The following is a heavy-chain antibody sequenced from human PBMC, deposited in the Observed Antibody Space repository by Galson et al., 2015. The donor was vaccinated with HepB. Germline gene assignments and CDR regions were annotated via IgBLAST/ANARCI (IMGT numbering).Heavy chain of an antibody. J-gene: IGHJ4*01. CDR1: GFTFSNAW. V-gene: IGHV3-15*01. CDR3: STVERFLEWSNV. Sequence: SLRLSCAASGFTFSNAWMSWVRQAPGKGLEWVGRIKSKIDGGTTDYAAPVKGRFTISRDDSKNTLYLQMNSLKTEDTAVYYCSTVERFLEWSNVWGHGTLVTVSS. CDR2: IKSKIDGGTT. D-gene: IGHD3-3*01.